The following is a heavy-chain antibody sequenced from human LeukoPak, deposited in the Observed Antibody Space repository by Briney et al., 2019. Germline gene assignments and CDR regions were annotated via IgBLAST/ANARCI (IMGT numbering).Heavy chain of an antibody. CDR1: GGSFSGYY. CDR3: ARNHCSSTSCYRGWFDP. V-gene: IGHV4-34*01. D-gene: IGHD2-2*01. CDR2: INHSGST. J-gene: IGHJ5*02. Sequence: SETLSLTCAAYGGSFSGYYWSWIRQPPGKGLEWIGEINHSGSTNYNPSLKSRVTISVDTSKNQFSLKLSSVTAADTAVYYCARNHCSSTSCYRGWFDPWGQGTLVTVSS.